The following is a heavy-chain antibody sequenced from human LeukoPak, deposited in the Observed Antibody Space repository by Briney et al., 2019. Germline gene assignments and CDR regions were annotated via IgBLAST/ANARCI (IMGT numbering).Heavy chain of an antibody. D-gene: IGHD3-3*01. J-gene: IGHJ4*02. CDR3: ARGGRFLISGFAY. CDR1: GGSISSYY. Sequence: SETLSLTCTVSGGSISSYYWSWIRQPPGKGLEWIGYIYYSGSTNYNPSLKSRVTISVDTSKNQFSLKLSSATAADTAVYYCARGGRFLISGFAYWGQGALVTVSS. V-gene: IGHV4-59*12. CDR2: IYYSGST.